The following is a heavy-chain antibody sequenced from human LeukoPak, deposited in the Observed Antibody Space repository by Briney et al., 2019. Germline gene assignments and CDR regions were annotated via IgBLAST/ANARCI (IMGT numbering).Heavy chain of an antibody. D-gene: IGHD6-19*01. V-gene: IGHV3-74*03. CDR1: GFTFSSYW. J-gene: IGHJ4*02. CDR3: AGGAVAGDY. CDR2: INTDGTIT. Sequence: GGSLRLSCAASGFTFSSYWMHWVRQAPGKGLVWVSRINTDGTITTYADSVKGRFTISRDNAKNSLYLQMNSLRAEDTAVYYCAGGAVAGDYWGQGTLVTVSS.